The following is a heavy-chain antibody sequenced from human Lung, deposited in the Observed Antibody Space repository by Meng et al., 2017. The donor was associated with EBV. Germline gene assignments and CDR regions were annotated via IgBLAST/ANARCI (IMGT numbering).Heavy chain of an antibody. V-gene: IGHV4-30-2*01. J-gene: IGHJ4*02. D-gene: IGHD3-16*01. CDR2: IFNNGNS. Sequence: HLALQESGPGPVMPSPILALNCAVLGYPVSCGGYSRIWIRQPTGGAREGIGYIFNNGNSFYKPSLKSRVTMSRDTSKNEFSLKVTSLSAADTAVYYCARSSVWVNTFDYWGQGTLVTVSS. CDR3: ARSSVWVNTFDY. CDR1: GYPVSCGGYS.